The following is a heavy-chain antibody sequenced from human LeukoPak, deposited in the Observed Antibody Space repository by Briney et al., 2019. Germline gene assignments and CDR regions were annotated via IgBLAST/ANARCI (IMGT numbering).Heavy chain of an antibody. D-gene: IGHD3-10*01. J-gene: IGHJ4*02. CDR2: IIPVPGIA. CDR1: GGTFTNYA. V-gene: IGHV1-69*04. Sequence: SVRVSCKASGGTFTNYAITWVRQAPGQGLEWMGRIIPVPGIADYAQKFQGRVTITADKSRSTAYIDLSSLKTEDTSVYDCASGPVYGSGSDNVPLDYWGQGTLVTVSS. CDR3: ASGPVYGSGSDNVPLDY.